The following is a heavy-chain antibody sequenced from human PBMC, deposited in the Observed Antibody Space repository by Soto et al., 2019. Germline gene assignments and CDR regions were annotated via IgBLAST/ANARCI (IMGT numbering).Heavy chain of an antibody. Sequence: QVQLQESGPGLVKPSETLSLTCTVSGGSTRNYFWSWIRQPPGKGLEWIGCISYRGTTNYNSSLKSRVTRSLDTSKNQFSLRLRSVTAADTAVYYRARYVNPYDTAVWFDPWGQGTLVTVPS. CDR1: GGSTRNYF. CDR2: ISYRGTT. J-gene: IGHJ5*02. CDR3: ARYVNPYDTAVWFDP. V-gene: IGHV4-59*01. D-gene: IGHD3-9*01.